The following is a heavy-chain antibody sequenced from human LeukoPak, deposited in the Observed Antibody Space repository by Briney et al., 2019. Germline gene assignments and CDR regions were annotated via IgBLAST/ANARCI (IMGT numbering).Heavy chain of an antibody. CDR2: INPNSGGT. CDR3: ARTMTTVTTSGY. CDR1: GYTFTGYY. D-gene: IGHD4-17*01. J-gene: IGHJ4*02. V-gene: IGHV1-2*02. Sequence: GASVKVSCKASGYTFTGYYMHWVRQAPRQGLEWMGWINPNSGGTNYAQKFQGRVTMTRDTSISTAYMELSRLRSDDTAVYYCARTMTTVTTSGYWGQGTLVTVSS.